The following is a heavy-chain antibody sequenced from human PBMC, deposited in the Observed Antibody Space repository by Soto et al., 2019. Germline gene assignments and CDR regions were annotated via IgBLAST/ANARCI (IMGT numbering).Heavy chain of an antibody. CDR1: GFTFSSYS. V-gene: IGHV3-21*01. J-gene: IGHJ5*02. CDR2: ISSSSSYI. CDR3: ARDLGTTTHANFCWFDP. Sequence: GGSLRLSCAASGFTFSSYSMNWVRQAPGKGLEWVSSISSSSSYIYYADSVKGRFTISRDNAKNSLYLQMNSLRAEDTAVYYCARDLGTTTHANFCWFDPWGQGTLVTVSS. D-gene: IGHD1-7*01.